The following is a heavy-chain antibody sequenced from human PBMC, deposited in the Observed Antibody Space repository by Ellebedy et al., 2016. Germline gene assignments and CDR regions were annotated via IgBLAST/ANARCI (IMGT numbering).Heavy chain of an antibody. CDR3: ARGTLNIVVVPAALDY. D-gene: IGHD2-2*01. CDR1: GGSISSYY. V-gene: IGHV4-59*08. J-gene: IGHJ4*02. CDR2: IYYSGST. Sequence: SETLSLXCTVSGGSISSYYWSWIRQPPGKGLEWIGYIYYSGSTNYNPSLKSRVTISVDTSKNQFSLKLSSVTAADTAVYYCARGTLNIVVVPAALDYWGQGTLVTVSS.